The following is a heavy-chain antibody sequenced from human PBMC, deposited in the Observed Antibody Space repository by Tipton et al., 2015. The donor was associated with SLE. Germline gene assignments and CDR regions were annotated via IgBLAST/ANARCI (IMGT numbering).Heavy chain of an antibody. CDR1: GGSISSSSYY. CDR3: ATSSSWLYFDY. D-gene: IGHD6-13*01. Sequence: LRLSCTVSGGSISSSSYYWGWIRQPPGKGLEWIGSIYYSGSTYYNPSLKSRVTISVDTSKNQFPLQLNSVTPEDTAVYYCATSSSWLYFDYWGQGTLVTVSP. J-gene: IGHJ4*02. CDR2: IYYSGST. V-gene: IGHV4-39*01.